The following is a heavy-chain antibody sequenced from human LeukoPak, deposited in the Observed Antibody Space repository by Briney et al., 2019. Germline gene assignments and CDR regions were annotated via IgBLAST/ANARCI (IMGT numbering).Heavy chain of an antibody. Sequence: GESLKISCKGSGYSFTSYWISWVRQMPGKGLEWMGRIDPSDSYTNYSPSFQGHVTISADKPISTAYLQWSSLQASDTAVYYCARHGGAAYYYGMDVWGKGTTVTVSS. CDR2: IDPSDSYT. D-gene: IGHD6-13*01. CDR3: ARHGGAAYYYGMDV. CDR1: GYSFTSYW. V-gene: IGHV5-10-1*01. J-gene: IGHJ6*04.